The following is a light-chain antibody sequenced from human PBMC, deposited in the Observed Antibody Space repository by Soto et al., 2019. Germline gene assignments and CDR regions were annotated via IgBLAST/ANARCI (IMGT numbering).Light chain of an antibody. CDR1: SSDVGGYNY. J-gene: IGLJ1*01. Sequence: QSVLTQPASVSGSSGQSITISCTGTSSDVGGYNYVSWYQQHPGKAPKFMIYDVTNRPSGVSNRFSGSKSGNTASLTISGLQAEDEADYYCSSYTSTSTYVFGTGTKVTVL. CDR2: DVT. CDR3: SSYTSTSTYV. V-gene: IGLV2-14*01.